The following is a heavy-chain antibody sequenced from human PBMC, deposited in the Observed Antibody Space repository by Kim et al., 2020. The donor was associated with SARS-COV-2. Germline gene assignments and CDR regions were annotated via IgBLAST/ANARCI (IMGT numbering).Heavy chain of an antibody. V-gene: IGHV3-23*01. J-gene: IGHJ4*02. CDR3: AKVILGYCSGGSCAFFDY. D-gene: IGHD2-15*01. Sequence: GGSLRLSCAASGFTFSSYAMSWVRQAPGKGLEWVSAISGSGGSTYYADSVKGRFTISRDNSKNTLYLQMNSLRAEDTAVYYCAKVILGYCSGGSCAFFDYWGQGTLVTVSS. CDR1: GFTFSSYA. CDR2: ISGSGGST.